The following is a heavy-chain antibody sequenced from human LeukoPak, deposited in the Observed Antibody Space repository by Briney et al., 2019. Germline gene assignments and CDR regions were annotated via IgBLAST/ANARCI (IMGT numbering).Heavy chain of an antibody. Sequence: GALRLSCAASGFTFSDYYMSWIRQAPGKGLEWVSYISSSGSTIYYADSVKGRFTISRDNSKNTLYLQMNSLRAEDTAVYYCATVDTAMRGFYDYWGQGTLVTVSS. V-gene: IGHV3-11*01. J-gene: IGHJ4*02. D-gene: IGHD5-18*01. CDR3: ATVDTAMRGFYDY. CDR1: GFTFSDYY. CDR2: ISSSGSTI.